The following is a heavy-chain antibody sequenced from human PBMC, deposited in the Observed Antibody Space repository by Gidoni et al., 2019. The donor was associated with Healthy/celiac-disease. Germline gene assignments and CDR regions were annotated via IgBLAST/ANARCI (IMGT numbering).Heavy chain of an antibody. Sequence: EVQLVESGGVVVQPGGSLRLSCAASGFTFDDYTMHWVRQAPGKGLEWVSLISWDGGSTYYADSVKGRFTISRDNSKNSLYLQMNSLRTEDTALYYCAKDNGDYVWGSYDGMDVWGQGTTVTVSS. CDR2: ISWDGGST. CDR1: GFTFDDYT. CDR3: AKDNGDYVWGSYDGMDV. D-gene: IGHD3-16*01. V-gene: IGHV3-43*01. J-gene: IGHJ6*02.